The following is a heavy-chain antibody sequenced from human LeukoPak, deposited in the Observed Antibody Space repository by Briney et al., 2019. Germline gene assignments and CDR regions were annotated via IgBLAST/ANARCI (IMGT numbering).Heavy chain of an antibody. Sequence: GGSLRLSCATSGFTFDDYAMHWVRQAPGKGRERVSGISWNSGSIGYADSVKGRFTISRDNAKNSLYLQTNSLRAEDTALYYCAKDSEEGYCSSTSCSLGAFDIWGQGTMVTVSS. CDR2: ISWNSGSI. D-gene: IGHD2-2*01. V-gene: IGHV3-9*01. CDR1: GFTFDDYA. CDR3: AKDSEEGYCSSTSCSLGAFDI. J-gene: IGHJ3*02.